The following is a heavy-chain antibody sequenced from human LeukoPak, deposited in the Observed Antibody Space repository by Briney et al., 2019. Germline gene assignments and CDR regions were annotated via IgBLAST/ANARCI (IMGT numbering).Heavy chain of an antibody. V-gene: IGHV1-18*01. D-gene: IGHD6-19*01. CDR3: ARGPRASGWLSSYYFDY. CDR2: ISAYNGNT. CDR1: GYTFTSYG. Sequence: ASVKVSCKASGYTFTSYGISWVRQAPGQGLEWMGWISAYNGNTNYAQKLQGRVTMTTDTSTSTAYMELRSLRSDDTAVYYCARGPRASGWLSSYYFDYWGQGTLVTVSS. J-gene: IGHJ4*02.